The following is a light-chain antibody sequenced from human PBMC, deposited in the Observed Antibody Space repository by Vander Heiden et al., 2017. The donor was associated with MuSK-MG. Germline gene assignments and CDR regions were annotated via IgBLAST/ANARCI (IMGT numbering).Light chain of an antibody. Sequence: EIVLTQSPGTLSLSPGERATLSCRASQSVGSNYLSWYQQKPGQAPRLLIYGANERATGIPDRFSGSGSGTDFTLTISRLEPEDFAVYYCQQDVRSPLTFGGGTRVEIK. V-gene: IGKV3-20*01. J-gene: IGKJ4*01. CDR2: GAN. CDR1: QSVGSNY. CDR3: QQDVRSPLT.